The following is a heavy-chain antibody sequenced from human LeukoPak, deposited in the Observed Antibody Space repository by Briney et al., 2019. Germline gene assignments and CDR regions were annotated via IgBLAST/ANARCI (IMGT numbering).Heavy chain of an antibody. V-gene: IGHV3-74*01. J-gene: IGHJ4*02. CDR3: ARDWFHAIDY. D-gene: IGHD2/OR15-2a*01. Sequence: PGGSLRLSCAVSGFTLSNYWMHWVRHAPGKGLVWASHIKGDGSDIEYAESVKGRFTISRDNAKNTLYLQMNSLRAEDTAVYYCARDWFHAIDYWGQGTLVTVSS. CDR2: IKGDGSDI. CDR1: GFTLSNYW.